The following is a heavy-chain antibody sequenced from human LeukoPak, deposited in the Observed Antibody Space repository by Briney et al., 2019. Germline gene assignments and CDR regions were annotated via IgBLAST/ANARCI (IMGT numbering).Heavy chain of an antibody. D-gene: IGHD3-22*01. CDR1: GDSISSSNYY. CDR3: ARAPDYYDSSGYYPPFDY. J-gene: IGHJ4*02. V-gene: IGHV4-39*07. CDR2: IHYSGST. Sequence: SETLSLTCTVSGDSISSSNYYWGWIRQPPGKGLEWIGNIHYSGSTYYNPSLKSRVTISVDTSKNQFSLKLSSVTAADTAVYYCARAPDYYDSSGYYPPFDYWGQGTLVTVSS.